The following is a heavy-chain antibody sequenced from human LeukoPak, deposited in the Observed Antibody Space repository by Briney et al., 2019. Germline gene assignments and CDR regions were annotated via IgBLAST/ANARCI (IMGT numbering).Heavy chain of an antibody. Sequence: PSETLSRTCTVSGASASTHHWSWIRQPAGKGLEWIGRIYTSGATNYNTSLQSRVTMSLDTSKSQLSLKLSSVTAADTAVYFCAREGNNWHRALDYWGQGSLVTVSS. CDR2: IYTSGAT. J-gene: IGHJ4*02. D-gene: IGHD1-1*01. CDR3: AREGNNWHRALDY. CDR1: GASASTHH. V-gene: IGHV4-4*07.